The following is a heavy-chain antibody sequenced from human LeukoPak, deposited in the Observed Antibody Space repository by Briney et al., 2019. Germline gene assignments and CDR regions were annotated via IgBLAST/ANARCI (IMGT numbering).Heavy chain of an antibody. J-gene: IGHJ4*02. V-gene: IGHV3-30-3*01. CDR1: GFTFSSYA. CDR3: ARVPGYDSSGYFDY. D-gene: IGHD3-22*01. Sequence: GGSLRLSCAASGFTFSSYAMHWVRQAPGKGLEWVAVISYDGSNKYYADSVKGRFTISRDNSKNTLYLQMNSLRTEDTAVYYCARVPGYDSSGYFDYWGQGTLVTVSS. CDR2: ISYDGSNK.